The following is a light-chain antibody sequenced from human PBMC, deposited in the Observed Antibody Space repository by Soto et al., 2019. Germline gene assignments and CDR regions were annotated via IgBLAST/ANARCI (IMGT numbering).Light chain of an antibody. J-gene: IGLJ2*01. V-gene: IGLV3-21*04. CDR1: NIGSKS. CDR3: QVWDSSSDHPVV. CDR2: YDT. Sequence: SYELTQPPSVSVAPGKTARITCGGNNIGSKSVHWYQQKPGQAPVLVIYYDTNRPSGIPERFSGSNSGKTATLTISRVEAGDEADYYCQVWDSSSDHPVVFGEGTKLTVL.